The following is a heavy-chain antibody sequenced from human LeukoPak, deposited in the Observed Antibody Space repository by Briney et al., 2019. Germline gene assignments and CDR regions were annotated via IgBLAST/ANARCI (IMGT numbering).Heavy chain of an antibody. V-gene: IGHV4-59*01. CDR3: ARDHTRDGYNGFDP. CDR1: GGSISSDY. CDR2: IYYTGTT. J-gene: IGHJ5*02. D-gene: IGHD5-24*01. Sequence: SETLSLTCTVSGGSISSDYWSWVRQPPGKGLEWIGCIYYTGTTNHTPSLKSRLPISVDTSKNQFSLNLNSVTAADTAVYYCARDHTRDGYNGFDPWGQGTLVTVSS.